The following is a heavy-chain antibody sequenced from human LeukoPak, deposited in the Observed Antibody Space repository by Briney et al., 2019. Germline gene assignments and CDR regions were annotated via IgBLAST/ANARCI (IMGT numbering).Heavy chain of an antibody. J-gene: IGHJ4*01. CDR3: ARVSGVFWRDGDY. V-gene: IGHV4-34*01. CDR2: INHSGST. D-gene: IGHD3-3*01. CDR1: GGSFSGYY. Sequence: SETLSLTCAVYGGSFSGYYWSWIRQPPGKGLEWMGEINHSGSTNYNPSLKSRLAISVDTSKDQFSPTLRSVTAADTALYYCARVSGVFWRDGDYSGQGSLVTVSS.